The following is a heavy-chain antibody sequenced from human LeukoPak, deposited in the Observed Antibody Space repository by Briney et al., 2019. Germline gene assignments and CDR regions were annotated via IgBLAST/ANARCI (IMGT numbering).Heavy chain of an antibody. D-gene: IGHD3-3*01. V-gene: IGHV2-5*01. CDR2: IYWNDDK. CDR1: GFSPSTSGVG. CDR3: AHRFLEWLLHDAFDI. Sequence: SGPTLVNPTQTLTLTCTFSGFSPSTSGVGVGWIRQPPGKALEWLALIYWNDDKRYSPSLKSRLTITKDTSKNQVALTMTNMDPVDTATYYCAHRFLEWLLHDAFDIWGQGTMVTVSS. J-gene: IGHJ3*02.